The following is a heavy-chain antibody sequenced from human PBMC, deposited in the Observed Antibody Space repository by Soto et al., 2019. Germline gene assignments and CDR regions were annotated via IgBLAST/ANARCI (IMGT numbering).Heavy chain of an antibody. D-gene: IGHD4-17*01. J-gene: IGHJ4*02. V-gene: IGHV4-34*01. CDR1: GGSFSGYY. CDR3: ARDLATVTTGGFGY. CDR2: INHSGST. Sequence: SETLSLTCAVYGGSFSGYYWSWIRQPPGKGLEWIGEINHSGSTNYNPSLKSRVTISVDTSKNQFSLKLSSVTAADTAVYYCARDLATVTTGGFGYWGQGTLVTVSS.